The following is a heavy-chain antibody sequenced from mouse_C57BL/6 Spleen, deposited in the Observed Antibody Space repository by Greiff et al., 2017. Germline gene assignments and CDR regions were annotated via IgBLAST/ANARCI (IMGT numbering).Heavy chain of an antibody. D-gene: IGHD1-1*01. CDR1: GFSLTSYA. Sequence: VMLVESGPGLVAPSQSLSITCTVSGFSLTSYAISWVRQPPGQGLEWLGVIWTGGGKNYNSALKSRLSISKDNSKSQVFLKMNSLQTDDTARYYCARSYYGSNLYFDVWGTGTTVTVSS. V-gene: IGHV2-9-1*01. CDR3: ARSYYGSNLYFDV. J-gene: IGHJ1*03. CDR2: IWTGGGK.